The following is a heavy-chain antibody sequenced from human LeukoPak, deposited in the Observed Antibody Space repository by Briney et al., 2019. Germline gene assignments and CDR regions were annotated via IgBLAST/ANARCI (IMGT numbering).Heavy chain of an antibody. D-gene: IGHD6-13*01. Sequence: ASVKVSCKASGYTFTRYYMHWVRQAPGQGLEWMGWINPNSGGTNYAQKFQGRVTMTRDTSISTAYMELSRLRSDDTAVYYCARDGGATAGTPNWFDPWGQGTLVTVSS. CDR2: INPNSGGT. CDR3: ARDGGATAGTPNWFDP. J-gene: IGHJ5*02. V-gene: IGHV1-2*02. CDR1: GYTFTRYY.